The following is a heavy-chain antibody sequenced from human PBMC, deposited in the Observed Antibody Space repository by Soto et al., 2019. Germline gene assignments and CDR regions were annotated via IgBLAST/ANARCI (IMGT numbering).Heavy chain of an antibody. Sequence: GGSLRLSCAASGITVSANYMSWVRQAPGKGLEWVSILFTGGTTYYIDSVKGRFTVSRDNSKNTLYLQMNSLRAEDTAVYYCVRKLKETNYGMDFWGQGTTVTVSS. CDR3: VRKLKETNYGMDF. V-gene: IGHV3-53*01. CDR1: GITVSANY. J-gene: IGHJ6*02. CDR2: LFTGGTT.